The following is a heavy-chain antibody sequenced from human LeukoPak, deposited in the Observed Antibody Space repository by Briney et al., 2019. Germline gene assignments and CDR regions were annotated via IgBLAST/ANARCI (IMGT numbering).Heavy chain of an antibody. D-gene: IGHD3-10*01. Sequence: PGRSLRLSCAASGFTFDDYAMHWVRQAPGKGLEWVSGISWNSGSIGYADSVKGRFTISRDNAKNSLYLQMNSLRAEDTALYYCAKDNYYGSGSYSFDYWGQGTLVTVSS. J-gene: IGHJ4*02. CDR2: ISWNSGSI. CDR1: GFTFDDYA. CDR3: AKDNYYGSGSYSFDY. V-gene: IGHV3-9*01.